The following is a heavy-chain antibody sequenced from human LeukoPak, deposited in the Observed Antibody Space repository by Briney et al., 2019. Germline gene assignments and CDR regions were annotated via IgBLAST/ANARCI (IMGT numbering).Heavy chain of an antibody. J-gene: IGHJ3*02. CDR2: ISSSSSYI. D-gene: IGHD4-23*01. Sequence: PGGSLRLSCAASGFTFSSCSVNWVRQAPGKGLEWVSSISSSSSYIYYADSVKGRFTISRDNAKNSLYLQMNSLRAEDTAVYYCATYGGADAFDIWGQGTMVTVSS. CDR1: GFTFSSCS. CDR3: ATYGGADAFDI. V-gene: IGHV3-21*01.